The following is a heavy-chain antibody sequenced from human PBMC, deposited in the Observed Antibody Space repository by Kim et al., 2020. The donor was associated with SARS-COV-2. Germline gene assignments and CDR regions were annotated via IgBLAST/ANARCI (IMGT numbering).Heavy chain of an antibody. D-gene: IGHD5-12*01. Sequence: SETLSLTCTVSGGSISSSSYYWGWIRQPPGKGLEWIGSIYYSGSTYYNPSLKSRVTISVDTSKNQFSLKLSSVTAADTAVYYCARDLAGREMATIGWGQGTLVTVSS. V-gene: IGHV4-39*07. CDR2: IYYSGST. J-gene: IGHJ4*02. CDR3: ARDLAGREMATIG. CDR1: GGSISSSSYY.